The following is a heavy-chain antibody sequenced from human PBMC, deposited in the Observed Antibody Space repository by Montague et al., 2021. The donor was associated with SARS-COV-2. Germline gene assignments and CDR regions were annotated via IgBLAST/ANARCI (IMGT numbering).Heavy chain of an antibody. CDR2: ISSSGSTI. V-gene: IGHV3-48*03. J-gene: IGHJ6*02. CDR3: ARGGSYYDFWSGYYNYYYGMDV. Sequence: SLRLSCAASGFTFSSYEMNWVRQAPGKGLEWVSYISSSGSTIYYADSVKGQFTISRDNAKNSLYLQMNSLRAEDTAVYYCARGGSYYDFWSGYYNYYYGMDVWGQGTTVTVSS. CDR1: GFTFSSYE. D-gene: IGHD3-3*01.